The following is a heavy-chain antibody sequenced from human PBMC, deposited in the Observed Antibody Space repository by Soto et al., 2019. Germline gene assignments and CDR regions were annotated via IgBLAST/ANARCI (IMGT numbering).Heavy chain of an antibody. CDR3: AKVRIRGAAADRGYYGMDV. CDR2: MSGSNGDT. D-gene: IGHD6-25*01. Sequence: EVQLLESGGGLVQPGGSLRLPCAGSGFTFSSYGMSWVRQAPGKGLEWVSGMSGSNGDTYYADSVKGRFTISRDNLKNALLLQMSSLRVADTAVDYCAKVRIRGAAADRGYYGMDVWGQGTTVTVSS. V-gene: IGHV3-23*01. CDR1: GFTFSSYG. J-gene: IGHJ6*02.